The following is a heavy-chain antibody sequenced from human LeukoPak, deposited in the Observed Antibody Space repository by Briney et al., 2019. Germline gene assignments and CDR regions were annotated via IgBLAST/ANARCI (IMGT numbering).Heavy chain of an antibody. Sequence: SGTLSLTCAVSGGSISSNNWWSWVRQPPGKGLEWIGEIYHSGSTNYNPSLRGRVTISVDKSKNQFSLNLSSVTAADTAVYYCARDTSGCSYMDYWGQGTLVTVSS. CDR2: IYHSGST. D-gene: IGHD5-18*01. V-gene: IGHV4-4*02. J-gene: IGHJ4*02. CDR1: GGSISSNNW. CDR3: ARDTSGCSYMDY.